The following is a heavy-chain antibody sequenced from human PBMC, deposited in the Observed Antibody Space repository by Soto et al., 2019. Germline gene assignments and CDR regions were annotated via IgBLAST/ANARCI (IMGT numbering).Heavy chain of an antibody. CDR1: GFPFSDYY. V-gene: IGHV3-11*01. CDR3: ARDHDFWSGYYFPGYFDY. Sequence: GGSLRLSCAASGFPFSDYYMSWIRQAPGKGLEWVSYISSSGSTIYYADSVKGRFTISRDNAKNSLYLQMNSLRAEDTAVYYCARDHDFWSGYYFPGYFDYWGQGTLVTVSS. J-gene: IGHJ4*02. D-gene: IGHD3-3*01. CDR2: ISSSGSTI.